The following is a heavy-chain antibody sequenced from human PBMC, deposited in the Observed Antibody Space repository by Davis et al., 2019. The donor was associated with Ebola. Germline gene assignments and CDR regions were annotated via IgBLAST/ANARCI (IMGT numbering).Heavy chain of an antibody. Sequence: PGGSLRLSCTASGLTFGDYAMNWVRRAPGKGLEWVGFIRSKGYGGKAQYAASVKGRFTISRDDSKSIVYLQMDSLKPEDTAVYYCARDLKQPPPSYYYGMDVWGQGTTVTVSS. CDR1: GLTFGDYA. D-gene: IGHD6-13*01. J-gene: IGHJ6*02. CDR2: IRSKGYGGKA. CDR3: ARDLKQPPPSYYYGMDV. V-gene: IGHV3-49*04.